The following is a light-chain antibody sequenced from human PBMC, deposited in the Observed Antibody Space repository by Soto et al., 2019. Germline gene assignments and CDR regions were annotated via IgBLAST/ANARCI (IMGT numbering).Light chain of an antibody. V-gene: IGKV1-5*01. CDR1: QNINKW. Sequence: DIQMTPSPSTLTASVGDRVVITCRSSQNINKWLAWYQQKPGKAPKFLIYDASTLETGVPSRFSGSGSGTEFTLTISSLQPDDFATFYCQQYDTFPRAFGQGTKVDI. CDR2: DAS. CDR3: QQYDTFPRA. J-gene: IGKJ1*01.